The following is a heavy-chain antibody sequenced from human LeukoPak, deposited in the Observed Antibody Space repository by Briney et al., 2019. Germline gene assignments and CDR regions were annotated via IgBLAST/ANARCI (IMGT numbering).Heavy chain of an antibody. CDR2: IYYSGST. J-gene: IGHJ5*02. CDR3: ARGPLRGYSYGYGWFDP. V-gene: IGHV4-39*07. D-gene: IGHD5-18*01. CDR1: GGSISSSSYY. Sequence: SETLSLTCTVSGGSISSSSYYWGWIRQPPGKGLEWIGSIYYSGSTYYNPSLKSRVTISVDTSKNQFSLKLSSVTAADTAVYYCARGPLRGYSYGYGWFDPWGQGTLVTVSS.